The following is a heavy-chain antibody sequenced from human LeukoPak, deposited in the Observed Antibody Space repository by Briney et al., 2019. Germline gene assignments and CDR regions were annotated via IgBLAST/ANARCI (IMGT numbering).Heavy chain of an antibody. J-gene: IGHJ5*02. Sequence: SETLSLTCAVYGGSFSGYYWSWIRQPPGKGLEWIGEINHSGSTNYNPPLKSRVTISVDTSKNQFSLKLSSVTAADTAVYYCARGGSKTYYYGSGTGRWFDPWGQGTLVTVSS. CDR3: ARGGSKTYYYGSGTGRWFDP. V-gene: IGHV4-34*01. CDR2: INHSGST. D-gene: IGHD3-10*01. CDR1: GGSFSGYY.